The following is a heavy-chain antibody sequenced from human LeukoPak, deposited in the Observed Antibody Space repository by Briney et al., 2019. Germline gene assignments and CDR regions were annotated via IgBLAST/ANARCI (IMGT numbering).Heavy chain of an antibody. V-gene: IGHV4-39*02. J-gene: IGHJ6*03. D-gene: IGHD3-10*01. CDR2: IYYSGST. CDR1: GGSISSSSYY. CDR3: AREVGSGSYFPYYMDV. Sequence: PSETLSLTCTVSGGSISSSSYYWGWIRQPPGKGLEWFGSIYYSGSTYYNPSLKSRVTISVDTSKNQFSLKLSSVTAADTAVYYCAREVGSGSYFPYYMDVWGKGTTVTVSS.